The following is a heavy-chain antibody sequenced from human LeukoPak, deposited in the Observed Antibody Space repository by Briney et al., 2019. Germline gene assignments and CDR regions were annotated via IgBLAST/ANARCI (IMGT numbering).Heavy chain of an antibody. CDR3: ARGGTYCSSTSCSFFDY. V-gene: IGHV1-8*01. J-gene: IGHJ4*02. D-gene: IGHD2-2*01. Sequence: ASVKVSCKASGYTFTSYDINWVRQATGQGLEWMGWMNPNSGNTGYAQKFQGRVTMTRNTSISTAYMELSSLRSEDTAVYYCARGGTYCSSTSCSFFDYWGQGILVTVSS. CDR2: MNPNSGNT. CDR1: GYTFTSYD.